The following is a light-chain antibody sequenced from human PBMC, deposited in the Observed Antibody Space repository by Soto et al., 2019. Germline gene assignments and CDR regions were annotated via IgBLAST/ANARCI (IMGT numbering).Light chain of an antibody. J-gene: IGKJ2*01. V-gene: IGKV3D-20*02. CDR3: QQRSNWPPMYT. CDR2: GAS. CDR1: QSISSNF. Sequence: EIVLTQSPGTLSLSPGEGATLSCRASQSISSNFLAWYQQKRGQAPRLLIHGASNRATGIPDRFSGSGSGTDFTLTISSLGPEDFAVYYCQQRSNWPPMYTFGQGTKVDIK.